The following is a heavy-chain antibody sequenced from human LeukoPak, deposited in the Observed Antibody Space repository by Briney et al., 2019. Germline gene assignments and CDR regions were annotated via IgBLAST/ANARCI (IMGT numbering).Heavy chain of an antibody. V-gene: IGHV1-69*02. CDR1: GGTFSSYT. Sequence: SVKLSCKASGGTFSSYTISWVRQAPGQGLEWMGRIIPIRGIANYAQKFQGRVTITADKSTSTAYMELSSLRSEDTAVYYCARVWSSGWYGDYYYMDVWGKGTTVTVSS. CDR2: IIPIRGIA. D-gene: IGHD6-19*01. J-gene: IGHJ6*03. CDR3: ARVWSSGWYGDYYYMDV.